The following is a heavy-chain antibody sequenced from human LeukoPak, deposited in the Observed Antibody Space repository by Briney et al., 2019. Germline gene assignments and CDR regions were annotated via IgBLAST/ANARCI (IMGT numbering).Heavy chain of an antibody. Sequence: GALRLSCAASGFTFSSYEMNWVRQAPGKGLEWVSYISSSGSTIYYADSVKGRFTISRDNAKNSLYLQMNSLRAEDTAVYYCASRSAYTYGKTGYFDYWGQGTLVTVSS. V-gene: IGHV3-48*03. CDR3: ASRSAYTYGKTGYFDY. CDR2: ISSSGSTI. J-gene: IGHJ4*02. D-gene: IGHD5-18*01. CDR1: GFTFSSYE.